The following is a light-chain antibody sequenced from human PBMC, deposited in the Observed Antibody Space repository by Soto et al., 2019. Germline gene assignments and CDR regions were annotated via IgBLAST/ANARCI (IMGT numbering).Light chain of an antibody. CDR1: QSVNIY. V-gene: IGKV3D-15*01. CDR2: GAS. J-gene: IGKJ4*01. CDR3: QQYDDWLRLT. Sequence: ILISQFHSTLSVSSGERVTLSCRASQSVNIYLAWYQHKPGQAPRLLIFGASYRATGIPARFSGSGFGTEFNLTISSLHSEDFAVYFCQQYDDWLRLTFGGGTKVEI.